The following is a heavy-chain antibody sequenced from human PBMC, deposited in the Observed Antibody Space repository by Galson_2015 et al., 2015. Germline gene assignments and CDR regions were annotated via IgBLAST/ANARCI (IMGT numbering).Heavy chain of an antibody. Sequence: SLRLSCAASGFIFSDYTMTWVRQAPGKGLAWVPTISRGGGTYYTDSVKGRFTVSRDNSKNTVYLQMSSLTIEDTAVYFCAKVTTPSTTRAFDFWGQGTLVTVSS. CDR3: AKVTTPSTTRAFDF. CDR2: ISRGGGT. J-gene: IGHJ3*01. V-gene: IGHV3-23*01. D-gene: IGHD1-1*01. CDR1: GFIFSDYT.